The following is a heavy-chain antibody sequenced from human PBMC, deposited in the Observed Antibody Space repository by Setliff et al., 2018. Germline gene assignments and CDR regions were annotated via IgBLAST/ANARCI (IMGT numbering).Heavy chain of an antibody. CDR1: GYTFTGYY. CDR2: VTIYNGNT. D-gene: IGHD3-10*01. CDR3: ARVESMVRGKNILRHFDY. J-gene: IGHJ4*02. Sequence: ASVKVSCKASGYTFTGYYMHWVRQAPGQGLEWMGWVTIYNGNTKYAQSLQGRLTLTTDISTSTAYMELGSLTTDDTAVYYCARVESMVRGKNILRHFDYWGQGIQVTVSS. V-gene: IGHV1-18*04.